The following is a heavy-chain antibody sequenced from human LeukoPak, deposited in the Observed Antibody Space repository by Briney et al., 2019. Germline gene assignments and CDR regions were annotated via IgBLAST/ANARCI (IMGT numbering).Heavy chain of an antibody. D-gene: IGHD3-16*02. CDR2: IIPIFGTA. CDR1: GYTFTSYA. V-gene: IGHV1-69*13. J-gene: IGHJ5*02. Sequence: SVKVSCKASGYTFTSYAMNWVRQAPGQGLEWMGGIIPIFGTANYAQKFQGRVTITADESTSTAYMELSSLRSEDTAVYYCARASYYDYVWGSYRNYNWFDPWGQGTLVTVSS. CDR3: ARASYYDYVWGSYRNYNWFDP.